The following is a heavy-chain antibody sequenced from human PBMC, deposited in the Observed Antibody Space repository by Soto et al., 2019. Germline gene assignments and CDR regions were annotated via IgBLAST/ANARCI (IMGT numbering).Heavy chain of an antibody. CDR3: ARGGHVVVVTAALDY. V-gene: IGHV1-46*01. CDR2: VNPSGGHT. Sequence: QVQLMQSGAEVKKPGASVKVSCKASGDTFTDYYIHWVRQAPGQGLEWIGTVNPSGGHTTYAQHFLGRVTMTRDTSTSTLYMELTSLTSDDTAIYCCARGGHVVVVTAALDYWGQGTLVTVSS. CDR1: GDTFTDYY. D-gene: IGHD2-21*02. J-gene: IGHJ4*02.